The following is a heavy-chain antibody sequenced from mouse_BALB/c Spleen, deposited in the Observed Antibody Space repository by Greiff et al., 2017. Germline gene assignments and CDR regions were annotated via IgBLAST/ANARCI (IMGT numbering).Heavy chain of an antibody. J-gene: IGHJ3*01. D-gene: IGHD2-3*01. V-gene: IGHV1S127*01. CDR3: ARSGDGYPAGFAD. Sequence: QVQLQQSGPQLVRPGASVKISCKASGYSFTSYWMHWVKQRPGQGLEWIGMIDPSDSETRLNQKFKDKATLTVDKSSSTAYMQLSSPTSEDSAVYYCARSGDGYPAGFADWGQGTLVTVSA. CDR2: IDPSDSET. CDR1: GYSFTSYW.